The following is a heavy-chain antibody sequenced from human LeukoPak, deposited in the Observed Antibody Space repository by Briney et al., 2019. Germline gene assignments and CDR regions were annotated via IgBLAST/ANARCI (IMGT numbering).Heavy chain of an antibody. Sequence: SETLSLTCTVSGGSISSYYWSWIRQPPGKGLEWIGYFSYSGSTNYNPSLKSRVTISVDTSKNQFSLKLSSVTAADTPVYYCARLSEYSISSNAFDIWDQGTMVTVSS. D-gene: IGHD6-6*01. V-gene: IGHV4-59*08. CDR3: ARLSEYSISSNAFDI. J-gene: IGHJ3*02. CDR2: FSYSGST. CDR1: GGSISSYY.